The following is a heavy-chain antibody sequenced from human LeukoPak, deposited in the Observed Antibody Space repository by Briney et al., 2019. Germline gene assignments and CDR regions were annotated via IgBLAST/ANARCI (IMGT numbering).Heavy chain of an antibody. CDR2: IYYSGST. CDR1: GGSISSGGYY. D-gene: IGHD6-19*01. CDR3: ARQSGDQSSAWYFDA. J-gene: IGHJ4*02. Sequence: SETLSLTCTVSGGSISSGGYYWSWIRQHPGKGLEWIGYIYYSGSTYYNPSLKSRVTTSVDTSTDQFSLRLSSATAADTVIYYCARQSGDQSSAWYFDAWGQGTLVTVSS. V-gene: IGHV4-39*01.